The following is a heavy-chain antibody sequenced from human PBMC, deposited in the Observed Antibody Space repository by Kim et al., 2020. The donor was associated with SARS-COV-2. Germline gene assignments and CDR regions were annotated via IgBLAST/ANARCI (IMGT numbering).Heavy chain of an antibody. CDR1: GFTFSSYA. V-gene: IGHV3-23*01. Sequence: GGSLRLSCAASGFTFSSYAMSWVRQAPGKGLEWVSAISGSGGSTYYADSVKGRFTISRDNSKNTLYLQMNSLRAEDTAVYYCAKYGLRGELYFDWLLTPGAGFDPWGQGTLVTVSS. CDR2: ISGSGGST. CDR3: AKYGLRGELYFDWLLTPGAGFDP. J-gene: IGHJ5*02. D-gene: IGHD3-9*01.